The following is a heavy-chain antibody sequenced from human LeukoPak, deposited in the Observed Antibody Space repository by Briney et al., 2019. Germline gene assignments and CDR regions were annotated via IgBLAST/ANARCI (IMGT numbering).Heavy chain of an antibody. CDR1: GFTFSSYA. D-gene: IGHD3-3*01. Sequence: GGSLRLSCAAPGFTFSSYAMSWVRQAPGKGLEWVSAISGSGGSTYYADSVKGRFTISRDNSKNTLYLQMNSLSAEDTAVYYCAKRGEKFLEWLLSPFDYWGQGTLVTVSS. J-gene: IGHJ4*02. CDR3: AKRGEKFLEWLLSPFDY. V-gene: IGHV3-23*01. CDR2: ISGSGGST.